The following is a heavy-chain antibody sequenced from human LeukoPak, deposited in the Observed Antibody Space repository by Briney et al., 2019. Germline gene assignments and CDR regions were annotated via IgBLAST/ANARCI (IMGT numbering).Heavy chain of an antibody. CDR1: GYTFTSYD. D-gene: IGHD3-10*01. CDR2: MNPNSGNT. CDR3: ARPGRKLLWFGELVEYYFDY. J-gene: IGHJ4*02. V-gene: IGHV1-8*01. Sequence: ASVKVSCKASGYTFTSYDINWVRQATGQGLEGMGWMNPNSGNTGYAQKFQGRVTMTRNTSISTAYMELSSLRSEDTAVYYCARPGRKLLWFGELVEYYFDYWGQGTLVTVSS.